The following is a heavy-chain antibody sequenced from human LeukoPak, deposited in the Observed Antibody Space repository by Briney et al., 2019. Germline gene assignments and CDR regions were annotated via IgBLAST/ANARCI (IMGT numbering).Heavy chain of an antibody. CDR3: ASGTYYYFDF. J-gene: IGHJ4*02. D-gene: IGHD1-26*01. CDR1: TGSLSSYS. CDR2: IYYSGST. Sequence: SETLSLTCTVSTGSLSSYSWSWIRQPPGKGLEWIGYIYYSGSTNYNRTLRNRVTISVDTSKNQFSLKLRSATAADTAVYYCASGTYYYFDFWGQGTLVTVSS. V-gene: IGHV4-59*08.